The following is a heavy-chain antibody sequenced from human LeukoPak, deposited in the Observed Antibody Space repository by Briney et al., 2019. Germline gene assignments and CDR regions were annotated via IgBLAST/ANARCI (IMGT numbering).Heavy chain of an antibody. Sequence: GGSLRLSCAASGFTFSSYAMSWVRQAPGKALEWVSAISGSGGSTYYADSVKGRFTISRDNSKNTLYLQMNSLRAEDTAVYYCAKSGIAAVAGSWFDPWGQGTLVTVSS. CDR2: ISGSGGST. D-gene: IGHD6-19*01. V-gene: IGHV3-23*01. J-gene: IGHJ5*02. CDR1: GFTFSSYA. CDR3: AKSGIAAVAGSWFDP.